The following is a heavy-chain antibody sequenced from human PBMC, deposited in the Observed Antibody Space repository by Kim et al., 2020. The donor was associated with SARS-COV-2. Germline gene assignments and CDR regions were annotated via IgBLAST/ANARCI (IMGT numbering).Heavy chain of an antibody. Sequence: NYNPPLKSRVTISVDTSKNQFALRLNSVTAADTAVYYCAGHDVGSSPGKYWGQGTLVTVSS. V-gene: IGHV4-59*08. J-gene: IGHJ4*02. D-gene: IGHD3-10*02. CDR3: AGHDVGSSPGKY.